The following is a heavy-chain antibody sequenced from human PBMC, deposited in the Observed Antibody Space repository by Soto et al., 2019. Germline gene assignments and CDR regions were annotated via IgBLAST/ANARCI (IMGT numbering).Heavy chain of an antibody. CDR3: ARVPDYGDYYNWFDP. D-gene: IGHD4-17*01. V-gene: IGHV4-34*01. CDR2: INHSGST. CDR1: GESFSGNY. J-gene: IGHJ5*02. Sequence: SETLSLTCAVYGESFSGNYWSWIRQPPGKGLEWIGEINHSGSTNYNPSLKSRVTISVDTSKNQFSLKLSSVTAADTAVYYRARVPDYGDYYNWFDPWGQGTLVTVSS.